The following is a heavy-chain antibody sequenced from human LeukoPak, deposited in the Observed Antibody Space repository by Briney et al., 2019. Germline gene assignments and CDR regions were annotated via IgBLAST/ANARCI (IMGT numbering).Heavy chain of an antibody. CDR3: ARDGSGSYYPDYYYYYMDV. Sequence: ASVKVSCKASGYTFTGYYMHWVRQAPGQGLEWMGWMSPNSGNTGYAQKFQGRVTMTRNTSISTAYMELSSLRSEDTAVYYCARDGSGSYYPDYYYYYMDVWGKGTTVTISS. V-gene: IGHV1-8*02. D-gene: IGHD3-10*01. CDR1: GYTFTGYY. J-gene: IGHJ6*03. CDR2: MSPNSGNT.